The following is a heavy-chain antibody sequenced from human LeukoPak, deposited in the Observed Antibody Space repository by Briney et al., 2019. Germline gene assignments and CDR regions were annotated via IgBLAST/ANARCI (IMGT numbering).Heavy chain of an antibody. Sequence: ASVKVSCKASGYTFIDYYIHWVRQAPGQGLEWMGWINPKSGGTNYAQKFQGRVTMTRDTSISTAYMELSRLRSDDTAVYYCARVLMGIVATTIDYWGQGTLVTVSS. J-gene: IGHJ4*02. CDR3: ARVLMGIVATTIDY. CDR1: GYTFIDYY. CDR2: INPKSGGT. V-gene: IGHV1-2*02. D-gene: IGHD5-12*01.